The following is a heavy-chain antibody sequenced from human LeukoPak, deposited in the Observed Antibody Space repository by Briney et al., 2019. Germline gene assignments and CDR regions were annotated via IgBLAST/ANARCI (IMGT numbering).Heavy chain of an antibody. CDR1: GFTFSTYG. V-gene: IGHV3-48*04. CDR2: ISSGSSTI. CDR3: AGEGSGWLPNF. J-gene: IGHJ4*02. Sequence: PGGSLRLSCAASGFTFSTYGMNWVRQAPGKGLEWVPYISSGSSTIYYADSVKGRFTISRDNAKNSLYLQMNSLRAEDTAIYYCAGEGSGWLPNFWGQGTLVTVSS. D-gene: IGHD6-19*01.